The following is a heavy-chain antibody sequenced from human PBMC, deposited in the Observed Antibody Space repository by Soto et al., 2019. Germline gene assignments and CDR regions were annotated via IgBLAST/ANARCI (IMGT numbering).Heavy chain of an antibody. V-gene: IGHV4-34*01. CDR1: GGSFSGYY. CDR3: ARGARGVVVVAAKFPY. D-gene: IGHD2-15*01. J-gene: IGHJ4*02. CDR2: INHSGST. Sequence: QVQLQQWGAGLLKPSETLSLTCAVYGGSFSGYYWSWIRQPPGKGLEWIGEINHSGSTNYNPSLKSRVTISVDTSKNQFSLKLSSVTAADTAVYYCARGARGVVVVAAKFPYWGQGTLVTASS.